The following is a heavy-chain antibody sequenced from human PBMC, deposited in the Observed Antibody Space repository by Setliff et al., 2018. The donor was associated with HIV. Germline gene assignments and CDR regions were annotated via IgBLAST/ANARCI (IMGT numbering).Heavy chain of an antibody. J-gene: IGHJ6*03. CDR3: VRHRSAVAGTRIGYCYYMDV. D-gene: IGHD6-19*01. Sequence: GESLKISCEASGYTFTSYWIGWVRQMPGKGLEWMGIIYPGDSDIIHSPSFQGQVTISADKSITTAYLQWSSLKASDTAIYYCVRHRSAVAGTRIGYCYYMDVWGKGTTVTVTS. V-gene: IGHV5-51*01. CDR1: GYTFTSYW. CDR2: IYPGDSDI.